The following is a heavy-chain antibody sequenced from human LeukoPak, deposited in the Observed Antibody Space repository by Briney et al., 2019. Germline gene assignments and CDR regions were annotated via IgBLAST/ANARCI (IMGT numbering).Heavy chain of an antibody. D-gene: IGHD1-14*01. CDR1: GDSITSSSFF. CDR2: IYYSGDT. J-gene: IGHJ6*03. V-gene: IGHV4-39*07. Sequence: SETLSLTCTVSGDSITSSSFFWGWIRQPPGKGLEWIGSIYYSGDTYYNPSLKSRVITSLDTSKNQFSLKLSSVTAADTAVYYCAKTDRYSYYMDVWGKGTTVTVSS. CDR3: AKTDRYSYYMDV.